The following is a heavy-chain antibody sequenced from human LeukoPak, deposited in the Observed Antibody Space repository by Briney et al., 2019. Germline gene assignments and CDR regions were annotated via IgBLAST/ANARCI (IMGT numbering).Heavy chain of an antibody. D-gene: IGHD1-7*01. CDR1: GGSISSSSYY. J-gene: IGHJ5*02. V-gene: IGHV4-39*07. CDR2: IYHGGST. CDR3: ARVQSEALGTANWFDP. Sequence: PSETLSLTCTVSGGSISSSSYYWGWIRQPPGKGLEWIGSIYHGGSTYYNPSLKSRVTISVDTSKNQFSLKLSSVTAADTAVYYCARVQSEALGTANWFDPWGQGTLVTVSS.